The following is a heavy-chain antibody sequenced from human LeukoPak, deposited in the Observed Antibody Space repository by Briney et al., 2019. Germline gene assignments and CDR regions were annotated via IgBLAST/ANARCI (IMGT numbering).Heavy chain of an antibody. V-gene: IGHV1-69*06. CDR1: GYTFTSYD. J-gene: IGHJ3*02. CDR2: IIPIFGTA. Sequence: ASAKVSCKASGYTFTSYDINWVRQAPGQGLEWMGGIIPIFGTANYAQKFQGRVTITADKSTSTAYMELSSLRSEDTAVYYCAREALLLWFGELPHAFDIWGQGTMVTVSS. CDR3: AREALLLWFGELPHAFDI. D-gene: IGHD3-10*01.